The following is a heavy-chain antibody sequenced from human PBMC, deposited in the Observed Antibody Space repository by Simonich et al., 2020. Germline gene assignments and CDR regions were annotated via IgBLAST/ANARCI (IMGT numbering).Heavy chain of an antibody. V-gene: IGHV3-21*01. J-gene: IGHJ6*02. CDR1: GFTFSSYS. CDR2: FSSSSSYI. Sequence: EVQLVESGGGLVKPGGSLRLSCAASGFTFSSYSMNWVRQAPGKGLEWVSSFSSSSSYIYYADSGKGRFTIARDNAKNSLYLQMNSLRAEDTAVYYCARWIAVAGTGAYGMDVWGQGTTVTVSS. CDR3: ARWIAVAGTGAYGMDV. D-gene: IGHD6-19*01.